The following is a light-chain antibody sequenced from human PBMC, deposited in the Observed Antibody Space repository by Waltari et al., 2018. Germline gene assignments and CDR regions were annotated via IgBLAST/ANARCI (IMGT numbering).Light chain of an antibody. V-gene: IGKV3-11*01. CDR1: QSVSSC. CDR3: QQRSNWPPLT. CDR2: DAS. Sequence: EIVFTQSPATLSLSPGERATLSCRASQSVSSCLACYQQKPGQAPRLLIYDASNRATSIPARFSGSGSGTDFTLTISSLEPEDVAVYYCQQRSNWPPLTFGGGTKVEIK. J-gene: IGKJ4*01.